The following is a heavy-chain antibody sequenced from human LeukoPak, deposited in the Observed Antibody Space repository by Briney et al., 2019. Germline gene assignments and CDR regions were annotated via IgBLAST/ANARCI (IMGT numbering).Heavy chain of an antibody. D-gene: IGHD6-19*01. V-gene: IGHV1-2*02. J-gene: IGHJ6*03. CDR2: TNPNSGGT. CDR3: ARGAGTDQYYYYMDV. Sequence: ASVKVSCKASGYTFTGYYMHWVRQAPGQGLEWMGWTNPNSGGTNYAQKFQGRVTMTRDTSISTAYMELSRLRSDDTAVYYCARGAGTDQYYYYMDVWGKGTTVTVSS. CDR1: GYTFTGYY.